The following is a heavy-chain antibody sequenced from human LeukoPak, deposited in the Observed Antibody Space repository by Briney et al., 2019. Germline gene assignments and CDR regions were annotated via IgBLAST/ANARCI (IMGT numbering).Heavy chain of an antibody. J-gene: IGHJ4*02. Sequence: SETLSLTCTVSGGSISSSSYYWGWFRQPAGKGLEWIGRIYTSGSTNYNPSLKSRVTISVDTSKNQFSLKLSSVTAADTAVYYCARAGGPFNFDYWGQGTLVTVSS. V-gene: IGHV4-61*02. CDR3: ARAGGPFNFDY. CDR1: GGSISSSSYY. CDR2: IYTSGST. D-gene: IGHD3-16*01.